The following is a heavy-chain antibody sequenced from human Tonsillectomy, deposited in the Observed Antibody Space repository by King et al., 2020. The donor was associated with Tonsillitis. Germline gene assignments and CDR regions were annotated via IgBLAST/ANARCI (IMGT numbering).Heavy chain of an antibody. CDR2: ISSSSSYI. CDR1: GFTFSSYN. Sequence: VQLVESGGGLVKPGGSLRLSCAASGFTFSSYNMNWVRQAPGKGLEWVSSISSSSSYIYFADSVQGRFSISRDNAKNSLYLQMNSLRADDTAVYYCARDSLTYYYGMDVWGQGTTVTVSS. J-gene: IGHJ6*02. V-gene: IGHV3-21*01. CDR3: ARDSLTYYYGMDV.